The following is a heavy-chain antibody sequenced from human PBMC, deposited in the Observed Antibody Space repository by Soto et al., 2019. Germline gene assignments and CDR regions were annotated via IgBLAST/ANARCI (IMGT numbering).Heavy chain of an antibody. V-gene: IGHV4-59*01. J-gene: IGHJ4*02. Sequence: QVQLQESGPGLVKPSETLSLTCTVSGGSISSYYWSWIRQPPGKGLEWIGYIYYSGSTNYNPSLKSRVTISVDTYKNQFSLKLSSVTAADTAVYYCASSGYSSGWYYFDYWGQGTLVTVSS. CDR2: IYYSGST. CDR1: GGSISSYY. CDR3: ASSGYSSGWYYFDY. D-gene: IGHD6-19*01.